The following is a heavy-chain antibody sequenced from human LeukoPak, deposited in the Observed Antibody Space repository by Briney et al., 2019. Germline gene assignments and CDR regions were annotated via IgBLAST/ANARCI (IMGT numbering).Heavy chain of an antibody. D-gene: IGHD2-15*01. J-gene: IGHJ4*02. CDR1: GFTFSRFG. V-gene: IGHV3-48*02. CDR3: AQKGGTDH. CDR2: ISSTSGDV. Sequence: PGGSLRLSCVASGFTFSRFGMNWVCQAPGKGLEWISHISSTSGDVYYADSVKGRFTISRDNAKNSLYLQMSSLRNEDTAIYYCAQKGGTDHWGQGALVTVSS.